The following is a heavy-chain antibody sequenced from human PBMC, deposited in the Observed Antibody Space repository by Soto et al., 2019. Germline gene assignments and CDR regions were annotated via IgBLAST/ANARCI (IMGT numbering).Heavy chain of an antibody. Sequence: QVHLVKSGAEVKKPGASVKVSCKTSGYPFPSFEIHWIRQAPGQRPEWMGGISNAGSGSIKYSQRFQDRLTISGDKRATTVYMTLSSLTSEDTAIYYCARESDHYQDFFQNWGQGSLVTVSA. J-gene: IGHJ4*02. V-gene: IGHV1-3*01. CDR1: GYPFPSFE. D-gene: IGHD3-22*01. CDR2: ISNAGSGSI. CDR3: ARESDHYQDFFQN.